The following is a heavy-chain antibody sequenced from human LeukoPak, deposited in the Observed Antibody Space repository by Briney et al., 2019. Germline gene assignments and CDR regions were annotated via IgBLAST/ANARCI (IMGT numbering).Heavy chain of an antibody. Sequence: GGSLRLSCAASGFTFSSYAMSWVRQAPGKGLEWVSAISGSGGSTYYADSVKGWFTISRDNSKNTLYLQMNSLRAEDTAVYYCARYQLLLLWYYYGMDVWGKGTTVTVSS. V-gene: IGHV3-23*01. CDR1: GFTFSSYA. D-gene: IGHD2-2*01. J-gene: IGHJ6*04. CDR2: ISGSGGST. CDR3: ARYQLLLLWYYYGMDV.